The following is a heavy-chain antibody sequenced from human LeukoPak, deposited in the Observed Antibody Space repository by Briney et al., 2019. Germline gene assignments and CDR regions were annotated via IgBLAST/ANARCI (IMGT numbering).Heavy chain of an antibody. CDR1: GFTFSSYW. Sequence: GSLRLSCAASGFTFSSYWMSWVRQAPGKGLEWVANIKQDGSEKYYVDSVKGRFTISRDNAKNSLYLQMNSLRAEDTAVYYCARGGSGYYPSTLTGWGQGTLVTVSS. CDR2: IKQDGSEK. CDR3: ARGGSGYYPSTLTG. D-gene: IGHD3-22*01. V-gene: IGHV3-7*01. J-gene: IGHJ4*02.